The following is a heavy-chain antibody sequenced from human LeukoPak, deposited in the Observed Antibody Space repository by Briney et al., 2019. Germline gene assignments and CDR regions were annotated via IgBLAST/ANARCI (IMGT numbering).Heavy chain of an antibody. CDR2: INNSGST. J-gene: IGHJ4*02. CDR1: GGSFSGYY. V-gene: IGHV4-34*01. Sequence: PSETLSLTCAVYGGSFSGYYWGWIRQPPGKGLEWIGEINNSGSTNYSPSLKSRVTISVDTSKNQFSLKLSSVTAADTAVYYCARGRPYFDYWGQGTLVTVSS. CDR3: ARGRPYFDY.